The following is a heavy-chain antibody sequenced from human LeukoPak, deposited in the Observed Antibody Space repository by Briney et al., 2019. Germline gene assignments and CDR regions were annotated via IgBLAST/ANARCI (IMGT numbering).Heavy chain of an antibody. V-gene: IGHV3-23*01. D-gene: IGHD2/OR15-2a*01. CDR2: ISGTGGST. J-gene: IGHJ4*02. CDR1: GFTVSNYA. CDR3: AKVVAGNIDYYFDY. Sequence: GGSLRLSWAASGFTVSNYAMSWVRQAPGKGLEWVAGISGTGGSTHYADSVKGRFTISRDNSKNTVYLRMRNLRVEHTAVYYCAKVVAGNIDYYFDYWGQGILVAVSS.